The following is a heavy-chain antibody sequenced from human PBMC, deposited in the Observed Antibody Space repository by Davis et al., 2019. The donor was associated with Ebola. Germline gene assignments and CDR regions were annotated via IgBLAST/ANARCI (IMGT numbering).Heavy chain of an antibody. J-gene: IGHJ3*02. CDR2: ISSSSSYI. Sequence: PGGSLRLSCAASGFTFSSYAMSWVRQAPGKGLEWVSSISSSSSYIYYADSVKGRFTISRDNAKNSLYLQMNSLRAEDTAVYYCARDFDIVVPDAFDIWGQGTMVTVSS. CDR3: ARDFDIVVPDAFDI. V-gene: IGHV3-21*01. CDR1: GFTFSSYA. D-gene: IGHD2-15*01.